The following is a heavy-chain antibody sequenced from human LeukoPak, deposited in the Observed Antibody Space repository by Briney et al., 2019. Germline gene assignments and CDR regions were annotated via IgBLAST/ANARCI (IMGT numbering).Heavy chain of an antibody. Sequence: SETLSLTCTVSGGSISSYYWSWIRQPPGKGLEWIGYIYYSGSTNYNPSLKSRVTISVDTSKNQFSLKLSSVTAVDTAVYYCARGPGPFDYWGQGTLVTVSS. V-gene: IGHV4-59*01. CDR2: IYYSGST. J-gene: IGHJ4*02. CDR1: GGSISSYY. CDR3: ARGPGPFDY.